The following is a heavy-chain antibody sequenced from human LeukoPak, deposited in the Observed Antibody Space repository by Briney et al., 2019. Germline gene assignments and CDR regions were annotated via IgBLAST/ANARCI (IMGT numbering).Heavy chain of an antibody. CDR2: INSDGSST. J-gene: IGHJ6*03. D-gene: IGHD3-10*01. CDR3: ARVGMVRGVRDYYYMDV. V-gene: IGHV3-74*01. Sequence: GGSLRLSCAASGFTFSSYWMHWVRQAPGKGLVWVSRINSDGSSTSYADSVKGRFTISRDNAKNTLYLQMNSLRAEDTAVYYCARVGMVRGVRDYYYMDVWGKGTTVTVSS. CDR1: GFTFSSYW.